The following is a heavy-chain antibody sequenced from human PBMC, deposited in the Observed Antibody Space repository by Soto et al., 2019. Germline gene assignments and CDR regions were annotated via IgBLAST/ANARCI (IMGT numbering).Heavy chain of an antibody. J-gene: IGHJ4*01. CDR1: GGSFNGYY. Sequence: TLSHTCAVYGGSFNGYYLMWIRQPPGKELEWIGEINHSGSTNYNPSLKSRVTISVDTSKNQFSLKLSSVTAADTAVYYCARSPRRGPPFDYGGQGTLVTVSS. V-gene: IGHV4-34*09. CDR3: ARSPRRGPPFDY. D-gene: IGHD3-10*01. CDR2: INHSGST.